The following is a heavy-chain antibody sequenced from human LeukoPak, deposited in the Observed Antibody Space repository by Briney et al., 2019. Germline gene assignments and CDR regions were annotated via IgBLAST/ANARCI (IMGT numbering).Heavy chain of an antibody. J-gene: IGHJ5*02. CDR3: ARQVRYCSSTSCYTGNWFDP. D-gene: IGHD2-2*02. Sequence: PSETLSLTCTVSGGSISSYYWSWIRQPPGKGLEWIGYIYTSGSTNYNPSLKSRVTISVDTSKNQLSLKLSSVTAADTAVYYCARQVRYCSSTSCYTGNWFDPWGQGTLVTVSS. CDR2: IYTSGST. CDR1: GGSISSYY. V-gene: IGHV4-4*09.